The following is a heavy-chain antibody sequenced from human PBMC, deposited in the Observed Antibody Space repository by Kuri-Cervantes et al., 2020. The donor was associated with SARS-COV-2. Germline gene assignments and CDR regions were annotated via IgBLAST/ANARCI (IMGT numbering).Heavy chain of an antibody. J-gene: IGHJ4*02. CDR3: ARQGANLDY. CDR2: INHTGST. V-gene: IGHV4-34*01. CDR1: GGSFNNYY. D-gene: IGHD5-12*01. Sequence: SQTLSLTCAVYGGSFNNYYWNWIRQPPGKGLEWIGEINHTGSTNYNPSLKSQVTISVDTSKNQFSLKLNSVTAADTAVYYCARQGANLDYWGQGTLVTVSS.